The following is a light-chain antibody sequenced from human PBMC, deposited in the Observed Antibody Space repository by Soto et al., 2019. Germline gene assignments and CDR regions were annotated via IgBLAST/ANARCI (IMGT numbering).Light chain of an antibody. V-gene: IGKV3-20*01. CDR2: GAS. CDR1: QNIESN. J-gene: IGKJ5*01. CDR3: QQYGSSPMP. Sequence: EIVLTQSPATLSVSPGESATLSCRASQNIESNLAGYEQKPGQAPRLLIYGASSRATGIPDRFSGSGSGTDFTLTISRLEPEDFAVYYCQQYGSSPMPFGQGTRLEIK.